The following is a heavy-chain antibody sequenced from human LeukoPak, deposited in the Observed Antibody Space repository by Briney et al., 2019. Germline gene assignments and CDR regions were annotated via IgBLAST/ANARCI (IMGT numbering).Heavy chain of an antibody. CDR3: ARRRDEIYYYYYMDV. J-gene: IGHJ6*03. D-gene: IGHD5-24*01. Sequence: PGGSLRLSCAASGVTFSGYWMHWVRQAPGKGLVWVSRINSDGSSTSYADSVQGRFTISRDNAKNSLYLQMNSLRAEDTAVYYCARRRDEIYYYYYMDVWGKGTTVTISS. CDR1: GVTFSGYW. CDR2: INSDGSST. V-gene: IGHV3-74*01.